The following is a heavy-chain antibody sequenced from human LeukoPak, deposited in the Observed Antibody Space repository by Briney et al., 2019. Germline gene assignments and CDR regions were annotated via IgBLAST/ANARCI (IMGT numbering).Heavy chain of an antibody. D-gene: IGHD2-21*02. J-gene: IGHJ1*01. CDR3: ARDSYCGGDCYRLQH. CDR1: GFTFSSYA. Sequence: GGSLRLSCAASGFTFSSYAMSWVRQAPGKGLEWVSAISSSGGSTYYADSVKGRFTISRDNAKNSPYLQMNSLRAEDTAVYYCARDSYCGGDCYRLQHWGQGTLVTVSS. V-gene: IGHV3-23*01. CDR2: ISSSGGST.